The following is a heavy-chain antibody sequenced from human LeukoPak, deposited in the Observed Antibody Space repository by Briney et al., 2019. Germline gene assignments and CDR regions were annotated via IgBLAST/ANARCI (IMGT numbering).Heavy chain of an antibody. Sequence: ASVKVSCKASGYTFTGYYMHWVRQAPGQGLEWMGWINPNSGGRNYAQKFQGRVTMTRDTSISTAYMELSRLRSDDTAVYYCARRVLSWLGESPSWFDPWGQGTLVTVSS. CDR2: INPNSGGR. D-gene: IGHD3-10*01. V-gene: IGHV1-2*02. CDR1: GYTFTGYY. J-gene: IGHJ5*02. CDR3: ARRVLSWLGESPSWFDP.